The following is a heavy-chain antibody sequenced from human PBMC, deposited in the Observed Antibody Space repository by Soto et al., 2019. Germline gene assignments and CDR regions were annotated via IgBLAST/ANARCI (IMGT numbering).Heavy chain of an antibody. CDR1: GFTFTNAW. CDR2: IQSKTDGATT. CDR3: TTSNYYESGTYPQAPFDY. J-gene: IGHJ4*02. Sequence: EVHLLESGGGLVKPGGSLRLSCAASGFTFTNAWMTWIRQVPGKGLEWVGRIQSKTDGATTDHAEHVKGRFTISRDDLKNTLYLDMNSLKTEDTALYYCTTSNYYESGTYPQAPFDYWGQGTLVTVSS. V-gene: IGHV3-15*07. D-gene: IGHD3-10*01.